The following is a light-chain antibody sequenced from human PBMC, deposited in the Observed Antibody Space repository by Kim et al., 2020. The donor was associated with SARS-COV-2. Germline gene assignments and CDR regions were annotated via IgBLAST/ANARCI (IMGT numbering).Light chain of an antibody. CDR1: QSVNRN. CDR2: DVS. V-gene: IGKV3-15*01. CDR3: QQYNYWPPKYT. Sequence: ETVMTQSPDTLSVSPGERATLSCRASQSVNRNLAWYQQRPGQAHRLLIYDVSTRATGVAARFSGSGSGTEFTLTISSLQSEDSAVYFCQQYNYWPPKYTFGQGTKLEI. J-gene: IGKJ2*01.